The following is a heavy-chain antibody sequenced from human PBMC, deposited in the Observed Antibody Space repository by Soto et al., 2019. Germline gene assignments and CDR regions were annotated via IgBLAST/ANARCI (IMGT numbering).Heavy chain of an antibody. J-gene: IGHJ5*02. Sequence: GGSLRLSCAASGFTFSSYAMSWVRQAPGKGLKWVSAISGSGGSTYYADYVKGRFTISRDNSKNTLYMQMNNLSAEDSAVFYFAIDRGIAVAQPFPNWFDPWGQGTLVTVSS. D-gene: IGHD6-19*01. CDR3: AIDRGIAVAQPFPNWFDP. V-gene: IGHV3-23*01. CDR1: GFTFSSYA. CDR2: ISGSGGST.